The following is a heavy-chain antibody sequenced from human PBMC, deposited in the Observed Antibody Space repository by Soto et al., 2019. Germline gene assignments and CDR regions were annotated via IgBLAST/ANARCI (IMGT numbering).Heavy chain of an antibody. V-gene: IGHV1-18*01. Sequence: QVQLVQSEAEVKKPGASLKVSCRASGYNFANYGISWVRQAPGQGLEWMGWISAHNGDTKYAQKVQGRFNMTVDTSTSTAYMEMWSLRSDDTAVYYCARDAAYNDFWGGVMELYSYNMDVWGQGTTVTV. J-gene: IGHJ6*02. D-gene: IGHD3-3*01. CDR3: ARDAAYNDFWGGVMELYSYNMDV. CDR2: ISAHNGDT. CDR1: GYNFANYG.